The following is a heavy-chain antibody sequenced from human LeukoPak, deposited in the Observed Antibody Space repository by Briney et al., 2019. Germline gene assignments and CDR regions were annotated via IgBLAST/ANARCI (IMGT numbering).Heavy chain of an antibody. CDR3: AKVKDTTYSTIQD. J-gene: IGHJ4*02. D-gene: IGHD6-13*01. Sequence: GGSLRLSCAASGFSSSSYGMHWVRQAPGKGLEWVAVISFDGSIKYYTDSVKGRFTISRDTSKNTLFLQMNSLRGEDTAVYDCAKVKDTTYSTIQDWGQGTLVTVSS. CDR1: GFSSSSYG. V-gene: IGHV3-30*18. CDR2: ISFDGSIK.